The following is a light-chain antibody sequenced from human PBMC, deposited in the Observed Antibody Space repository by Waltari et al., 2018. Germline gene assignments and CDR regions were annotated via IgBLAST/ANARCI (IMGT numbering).Light chain of an antibody. CDR2: RND. CDR1: YSNLGSNY. V-gene: IGLV1-47*01. CDR3: QQYYVFPRT. J-gene: IGLJ3*02. Sequence: QSVLTQPPSASGTPGQRVSISCSGSYSNLGSNYLYWYQQLPGTAPKLLIYRNDQRPSGVPDRFSGSGVLTEFTLTITNLQPEDVAVYYCQQYYVFPRTFGPGT.